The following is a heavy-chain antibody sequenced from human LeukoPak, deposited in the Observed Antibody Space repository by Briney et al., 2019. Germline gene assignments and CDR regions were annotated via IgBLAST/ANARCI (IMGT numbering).Heavy chain of an antibody. CDR1: GYTFTGYY. D-gene: IGHD5-18*01. CDR3: ARDGRLIQLCRHNGYYFDY. CDR2: IKPNSGGT. Sequence: ASVNVSCKASGYTFTGYYMHWVRQAPGQGLEWMGWIKPNSGGTNYAQRFQGRVTITRDTSLSTDYMELSRMRSDETAVYYCARDGRLIQLCRHNGYYFDYWGQGTLVTASS. V-gene: IGHV1-2*02. J-gene: IGHJ4*02.